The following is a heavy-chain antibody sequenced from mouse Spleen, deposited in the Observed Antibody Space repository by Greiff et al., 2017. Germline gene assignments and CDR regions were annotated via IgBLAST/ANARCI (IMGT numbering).Heavy chain of an antibody. CDR2: IDPSDSYT. Sequence: QVQLQQPGAELVMPGASVKLSCKASGYTFTSYWMHWVKQRPGQGLEWIGEIDPSDSYTNYNQKFKGKATLTVDKSSSTAYMQLSNLTSEDSAVYYCARNMATAKAMDYWGQGTSVTVSS. CDR1: GYTFTSYW. CDR3: ARNMATAKAMDY. D-gene: IGHD1-2*01. J-gene: IGHJ4*01. V-gene: IGHV1-69*01.